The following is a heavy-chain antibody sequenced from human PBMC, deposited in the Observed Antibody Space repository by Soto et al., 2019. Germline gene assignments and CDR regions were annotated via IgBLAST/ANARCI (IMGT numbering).Heavy chain of an antibody. V-gene: IGHV4-34*01. Sequence: SETLSLTCAVYGGSFSGYYWSWIRQPPGKGLEWVGKINHSGSTNYNPSLKSRVTISVDTSKNQFSLKVTSVTAADTAVYYCARLNSGPGDYWGQGTLVTVSS. J-gene: IGHJ4*02. CDR1: GGSFSGYY. CDR3: ARLNSGPGDY. CDR2: INHSGST.